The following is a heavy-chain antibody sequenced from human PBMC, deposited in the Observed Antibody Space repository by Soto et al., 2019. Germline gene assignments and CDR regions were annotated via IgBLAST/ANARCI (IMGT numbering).Heavy chain of an antibody. V-gene: IGHV4-31*03. D-gene: IGHD7-27*01. CDR3: ARWANWGSRPVNDAFDI. Sequence: PSETLSLTCTVSGGSISSGGYYWSWIRQHPGKGLEWIGYIYYSGSTYYNPSLKSRVTISVDTSKNQFSLKLSSVTAADTAVYYCARWANWGSRPVNDAFDIWGQGTMVTVSS. CDR2: IYYSGST. J-gene: IGHJ3*02. CDR1: GGSISSGGYY.